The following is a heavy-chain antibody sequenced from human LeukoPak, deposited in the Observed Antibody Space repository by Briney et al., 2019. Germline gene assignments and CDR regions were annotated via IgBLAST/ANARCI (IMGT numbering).Heavy chain of an antibody. CDR2: MYHSGST. CDR1: GGSISSGGYY. J-gene: IGHJ3*02. Sequence: SQTLSLTCTVSGGSISSGGYYWSWIRQPPGKGLEWIGYMYHSGSTYYNPSLKSRVTISVDRSKNQFSLKLSSVTAADTAVYYCAREITAAFDIWGQGTMVTVSS. CDR3: AREITAAFDI. V-gene: IGHV4-30-2*01.